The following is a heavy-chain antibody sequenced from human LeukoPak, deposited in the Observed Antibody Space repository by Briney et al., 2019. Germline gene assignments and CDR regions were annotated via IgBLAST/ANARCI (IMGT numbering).Heavy chain of an antibody. V-gene: IGHV3-9*03. CDR2: ISWNSGSI. D-gene: IGHD1-26*01. Sequence: GRSLRLSCAASGFTFDDYAMHWVRQAPGEGLEWASGISWNSGSIGYADSVKGRFTISRDNAKNSLYLQMNSLRAEDMALYYCAKDQSNSGSYPHFDYWGQGTLVTVSS. CDR1: GFTFDDYA. CDR3: AKDQSNSGSYPHFDY. J-gene: IGHJ4*02.